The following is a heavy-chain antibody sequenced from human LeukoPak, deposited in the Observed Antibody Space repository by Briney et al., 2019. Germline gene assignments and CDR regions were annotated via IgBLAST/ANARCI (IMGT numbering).Heavy chain of an antibody. V-gene: IGHV1-69*05. CDR3: ARGQDIVVVPAAMNWFDP. Sequence: SVKVSCKASGGTFSSYAISWVRQAPGQGLEWMGGIIPIFGTANYAQKFQGRVTITTDESTSTAYMELSSLRSEDTAVYYCARGQDIVVVPAAMNWFDPWGQGTLVTVSS. CDR1: GGTFSSYA. J-gene: IGHJ5*02. D-gene: IGHD2-2*01. CDR2: IIPIFGTA.